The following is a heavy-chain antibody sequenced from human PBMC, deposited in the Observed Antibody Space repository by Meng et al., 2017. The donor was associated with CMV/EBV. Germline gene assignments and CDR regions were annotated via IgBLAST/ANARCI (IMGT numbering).Heavy chain of an antibody. V-gene: IGHV4-4*07. J-gene: IGHJ4*02. CDR1: GCSISSHY. D-gene: IGHD6-19*01. Sequence: VSGSGLLKPSETLARACSVPGCSISSHYWTWNRQPYGKGLGWIRRNNNSGSINYNPSLKSRVTMSVDTSKKQFSLKLSSVTAEDTAVYYCARDSSGWYPHFDYWGQGTLVTVSS. CDR3: ARDSSGWYPHFDY. CDR2: NNNSGSI.